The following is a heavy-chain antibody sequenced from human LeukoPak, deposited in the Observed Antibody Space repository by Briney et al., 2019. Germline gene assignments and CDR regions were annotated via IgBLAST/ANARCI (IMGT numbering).Heavy chain of an antibody. CDR1: GFTFRSYS. V-gene: IGHV3-48*01. CDR3: AREFVLRFFEGYMDV. Sequence: GGSLRLSCAASGFTFRSYSMNWVRQAPGKGLEWVSYISSGSGTIYYADSVKGRFTISRDNAKNSLYLQMNSLRTEDTAVYYCAREFVLRFFEGYMDVWGKGTTVTVSS. CDR2: ISSGSGTI. D-gene: IGHD3-3*01. J-gene: IGHJ6*03.